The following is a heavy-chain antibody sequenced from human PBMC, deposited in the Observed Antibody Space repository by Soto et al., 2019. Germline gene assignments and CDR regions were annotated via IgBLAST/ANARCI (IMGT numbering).Heavy chain of an antibody. CDR3: ARGRDYCTSSTCYSQFDS. Sequence: SETLSLTCTVSGGSISSYYWSWIRQPPGKGLEWIGYIYYSGSTNYNPSLKSRVTISVDTSKNQFSLKLSSVTAADTAVYYCARGRDYCTSSTCYSQFDSWGQGTLVTVSS. D-gene: IGHD2-2*01. CDR1: GGSISSYY. CDR2: IYYSGST. V-gene: IGHV4-59*12. J-gene: IGHJ4*02.